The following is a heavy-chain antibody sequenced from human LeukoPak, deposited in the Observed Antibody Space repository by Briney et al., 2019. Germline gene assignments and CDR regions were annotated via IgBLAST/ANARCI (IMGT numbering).Heavy chain of an antibody. CDR2: ISYDGSNK. CDR3: ARAVQLWSDSDY. J-gene: IGHJ4*02. Sequence: PGGSLRLSCAASGFTFSSYAMHWVRQAPGKGLEWVAVISYDGSNKYYADSVKSRFTISRDNSKNTLYLQMNSLRAEDTAVYYCARAVQLWSDSDYWGQGTLVTVSS. D-gene: IGHD5-18*01. V-gene: IGHV3-30-3*01. CDR1: GFTFSSYA.